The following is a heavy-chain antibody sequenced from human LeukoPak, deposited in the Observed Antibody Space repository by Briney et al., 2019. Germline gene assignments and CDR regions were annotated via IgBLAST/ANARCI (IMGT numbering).Heavy chain of an antibody. V-gene: IGHV1-24*01. CDR1: GYTLTELS. J-gene: IGHJ4*02. Sequence: ASEKVSCKVSGYTLTELSMHWVRQAPGKGLEWMGGFDPEDGETIYAQKFQGRVTMTEDTSTDTAYMELSSLRSEDTAVYYCATAGRFLEWYEYYFDYWGQGTLVTVSS. CDR2: FDPEDGET. CDR3: ATAGRFLEWYEYYFDY. D-gene: IGHD3-3*01.